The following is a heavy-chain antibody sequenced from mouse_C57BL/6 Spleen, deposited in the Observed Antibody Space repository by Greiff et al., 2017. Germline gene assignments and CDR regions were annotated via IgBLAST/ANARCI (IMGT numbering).Heavy chain of an antibody. J-gene: IGHJ1*03. D-gene: IGHD1-1*01. CDR3: ARYYYGSSYVGYFDV. CDR2: INPNNGGT. Sequence: VQLQQSGPELVKPGASVKMSCKASGYTFTDYNMHWVKQSHGKSLEWIGYINPNNGGTSYNQKFNGKATLTVTKSSSTAYMELRSLTSEDSAVYYCARYYYGSSYVGYFDVWGTGTTVTVSS. V-gene: IGHV1-22*01. CDR1: GYTFTDYN.